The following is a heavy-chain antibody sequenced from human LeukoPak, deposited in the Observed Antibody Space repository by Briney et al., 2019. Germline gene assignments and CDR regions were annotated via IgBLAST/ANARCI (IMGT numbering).Heavy chain of an antibody. CDR3: AKFSLVFDSYGYEGDY. Sequence: GGSLRLSCAASGFTFSSYWMSWVRQAPGKGLEWVGRIKKKGDGGTTGYAAPVKGRFTISRDDSKNTLYLQMNSLRAEDTAVYYCAKFSLVFDSYGYEGDYWGQGTLVTVSS. J-gene: IGHJ4*02. CDR2: IKKKGDGGTT. CDR1: GFTFSSYW. D-gene: IGHD5-18*01. V-gene: IGHV3-15*01.